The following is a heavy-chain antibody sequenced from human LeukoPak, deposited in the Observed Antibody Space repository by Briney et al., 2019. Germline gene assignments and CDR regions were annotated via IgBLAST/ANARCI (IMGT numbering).Heavy chain of an antibody. CDR2: IKQDGSEK. J-gene: IGHJ4*02. Sequence: GGSLRLSCAASGFIFSTYWMSWVRQAPGKGLEWVANIKQDGSEKYYVDSVKGRFTISRDNAKNSLYLQMNSLRAEDTAVYYCARDGMATINSWGQGTLVTVSS. CDR1: GFIFSTYW. D-gene: IGHD5-12*01. V-gene: IGHV3-7*03. CDR3: ARDGMATINS.